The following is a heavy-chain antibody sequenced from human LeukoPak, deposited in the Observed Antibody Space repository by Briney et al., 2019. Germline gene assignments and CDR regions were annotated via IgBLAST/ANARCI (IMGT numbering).Heavy chain of an antibody. Sequence: AGSLRLSCAAYGFTFDNHAMHWVRQGPGKGLEWVGIISGDSETTHYADSVKGRFTVSRDNSKNSLYLQMNNLRTEDTAFYLCGRGRGPGSLLADNWGQGTLVTASS. CDR2: ISGDSETT. J-gene: IGHJ4*02. CDR1: GFTFDNHA. CDR3: GRGRGPGSLLADN. D-gene: IGHD3-3*02. V-gene: IGHV3-43*02.